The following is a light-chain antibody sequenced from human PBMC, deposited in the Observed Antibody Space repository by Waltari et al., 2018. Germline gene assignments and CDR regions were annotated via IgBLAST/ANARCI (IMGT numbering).Light chain of an antibody. CDR3: QQRSHWWT. V-gene: IGKV3-11*01. CDR2: DAS. Sequence: DIVLTQSPVPLSLSPGERATLSCRASQCVGSYLAWYQQRLGQPPRLLVFDASKRATGIPARFSGSGSETDFTLTISGLEPEDFAVYYCQQRSHWWTFGQGTKVEIK. J-gene: IGKJ1*01. CDR1: QCVGSY.